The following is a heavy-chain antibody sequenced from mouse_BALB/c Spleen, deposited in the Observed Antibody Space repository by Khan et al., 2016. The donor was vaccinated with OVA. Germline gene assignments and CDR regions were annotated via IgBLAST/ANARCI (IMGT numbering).Heavy chain of an antibody. J-gene: IGHJ3*01. D-gene: IGHD2-4*01. CDR1: GYTFTSYY. CDR3: TRGGAWGTMSSWFAY. V-gene: IGHV1S81*02. Sequence: QVQLQQPGAELVKPGASVKLSCKASGYTFTSYYMYWVKQRPGQGLEWIGGINPSNGGTNFNEKFKRKATLTVDKSSSTAYMQLSSLTSEASAVYDCTRGGAWGTMSSWFAYWGQGTLVTVSA. CDR2: INPSNGGT.